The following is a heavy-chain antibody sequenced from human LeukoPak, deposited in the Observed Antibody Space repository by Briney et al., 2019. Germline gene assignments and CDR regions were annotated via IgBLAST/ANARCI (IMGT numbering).Heavy chain of an antibody. CDR2: ISSSSSYI. J-gene: IGHJ4*02. D-gene: IGHD6-13*01. Sequence: GGSLRLSCEASGFTFSSHSMNWVRQAPGKGLEWVSSISSSSSYIYYADSVKGRFTISRDNAKNSLYLQMNSLRAEDTAVYYCARDSQQLFSYWGQGTLVTVSS. CDR3: ARDSQQLFSY. CDR1: GFTFSSHS. V-gene: IGHV3-21*01.